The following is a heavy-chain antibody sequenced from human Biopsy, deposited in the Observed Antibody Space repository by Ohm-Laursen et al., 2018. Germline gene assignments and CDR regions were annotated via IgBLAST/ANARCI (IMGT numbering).Heavy chain of an antibody. Sequence: GTLSLTCTVSGGSLSSYSWSWIRQPAGKGLEWIGQIYTSGITNYNPPLKSRVTMSVDTSKNKFSLRVSSVTAADTAVYYCARDRDRRGWFDPWGQGTLVTVSS. V-gene: IGHV4-4*07. CDR1: GGSLSSYS. CDR3: ARDRDRRGWFDP. CDR2: IYTSGIT. D-gene: IGHD1-14*01. J-gene: IGHJ5*02.